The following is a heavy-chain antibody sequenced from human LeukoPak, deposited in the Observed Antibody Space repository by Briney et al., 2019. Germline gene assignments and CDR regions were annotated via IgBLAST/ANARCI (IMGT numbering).Heavy chain of an antibody. Sequence: GGSLRLSCAASGFTFSSYGMHWVRQAPGKGLEWVAVISYDGSNKYYADSVKGRFTISRDNSMNTQYLQMNSLRAEDTAVYYCAKDYDFWSGYSLAFDIWGQGTMVTVSS. D-gene: IGHD3-3*01. CDR1: GFTFSSYG. J-gene: IGHJ3*02. CDR3: AKDYDFWSGYSLAFDI. CDR2: ISYDGSNK. V-gene: IGHV3-30*18.